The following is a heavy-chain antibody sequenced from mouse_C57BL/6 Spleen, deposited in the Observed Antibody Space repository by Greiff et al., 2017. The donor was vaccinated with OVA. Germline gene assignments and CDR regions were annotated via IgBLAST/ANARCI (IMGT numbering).Heavy chain of an antibody. D-gene: IGHD2-3*01. Sequence: EVKLVESGAGLVKPGGSLKLSCAASGFTFSSYAMSWVRQTPEKRLEWVAYISSGGDYIYYADTVKGRFTISRDNARNTLYLQMSSLKSEDTAMYYCTSLLDGYYDYWGQGTTLTVSA. CDR2: ISSGGDYI. J-gene: IGHJ2*01. CDR1: GFTFSSYA. V-gene: IGHV5-9-1*02. CDR3: TSLLDGYYDY.